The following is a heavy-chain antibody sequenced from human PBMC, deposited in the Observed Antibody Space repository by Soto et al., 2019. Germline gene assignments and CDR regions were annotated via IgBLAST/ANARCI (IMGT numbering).Heavy chain of an antibody. CDR1: GFTFSSYA. CDR2: ISGSSGGIT. CDR3: AKKYYGSGEAFVY. D-gene: IGHD3-10*01. J-gene: IGHJ4*02. V-gene: IGHV3-23*01. Sequence: HPGGSLRLSCAASGFTFSSYAMSWVRQAPGKGLEWVSTISGSSGGITYYADSVKGRFTISRDNSKNTLYLQMNSLRAEDTAVYYCAKKYYGSGEAFVYWGQGTLVTVSS.